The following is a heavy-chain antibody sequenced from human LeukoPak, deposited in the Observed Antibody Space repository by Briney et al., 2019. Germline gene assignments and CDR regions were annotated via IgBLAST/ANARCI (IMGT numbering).Heavy chain of an antibody. V-gene: IGHV3-21*01. CDR3: ARDDRDISSYRFDY. Sequence: GGSLRLSCAASGFTFNTYSMNWVRHSPGKGLECVSSISSNSRDIYYADSVKGRFTISRDNAKNSLHLQMNSLRAEDTAVYYCARDDRDISSYRFDYWGHGILVTVSS. CDR2: ISSNSRDI. D-gene: IGHD6-6*01. CDR1: GFTFNTYS. J-gene: IGHJ4*01.